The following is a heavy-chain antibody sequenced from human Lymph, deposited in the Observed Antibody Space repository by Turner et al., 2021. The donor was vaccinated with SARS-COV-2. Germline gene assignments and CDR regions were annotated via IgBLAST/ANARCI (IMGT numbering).Heavy chain of an antibody. CDR2: MNPNSGNT. J-gene: IGHJ6*02. Sequence: QVQLVQSGAEVKKPGASVKVSCKAPGYTFTSYDINWVRQATGQGLEWMGWMNPNSGNTGYAQKFQGRVTMTRNNSIGTAYMGLSSLRSEDTAVYYCARGRYSGGGMDVWGQGTTVTVSS. V-gene: IGHV1-8*02. CDR3: ARGRYSGGGMDV. CDR1: GYTFTSYD. D-gene: IGHD1-26*01.